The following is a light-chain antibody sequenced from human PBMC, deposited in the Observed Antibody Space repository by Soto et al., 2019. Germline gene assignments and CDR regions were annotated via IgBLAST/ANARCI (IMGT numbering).Light chain of an antibody. CDR3: QQYAGSPWT. J-gene: IGKJ1*01. CDR1: QSVSSN. CDR2: GAS. V-gene: IGKV3-20*01. Sequence: EIVMTQSPATLSVSPGERATLSCRASQSVSSNLACYQQKPGQAPRLLIYGASSRATGIPDRFSGSGSGTDFTLTISRLEPEDFAVYYCQQYAGSPWTFGQGTKVDI.